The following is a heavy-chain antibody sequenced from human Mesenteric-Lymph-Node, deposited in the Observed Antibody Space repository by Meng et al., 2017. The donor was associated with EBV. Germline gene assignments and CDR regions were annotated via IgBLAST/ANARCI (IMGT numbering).Heavy chain of an antibody. CDR1: GGSFSDYY. Sequence: QVQLQQWGAGLLKPSXILSLTCAVYGGSFSDYYWSWIRQPPGKGLEWIGYIYYSGSTYYNPSLKSRLTISLDTSKNQFSLKLSPVTAADTAVYYCARVVGDSTGFEYWGQGTLVTVSS. D-gene: IGHD4-17*01. V-gene: IGHV4-34*01. J-gene: IGHJ4*02. CDR2: IYYSGST. CDR3: ARVVGDSTGFEY.